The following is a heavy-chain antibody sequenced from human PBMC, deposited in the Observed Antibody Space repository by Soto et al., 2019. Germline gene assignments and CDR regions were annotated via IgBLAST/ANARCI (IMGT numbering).Heavy chain of an antibody. CDR1: GGSISSYY. J-gene: IGHJ4*02. CDR2: IYYSGST. CDR3: ARAVRGVISALVY. V-gene: IGHV4-59*12. D-gene: IGHD3-10*01. Sequence: SETLSLTCTVSGGSISSYYWGWIRQPPGKGLEWIGYIYYSGSTNYNPSLKSRVTISVDKSKNQFSLKLSSVTAADTAVYYCARAVRGVISALVYWGQGPLVTVSS.